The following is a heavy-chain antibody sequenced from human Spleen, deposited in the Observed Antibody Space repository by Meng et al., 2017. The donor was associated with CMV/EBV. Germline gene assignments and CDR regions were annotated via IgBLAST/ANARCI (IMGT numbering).Heavy chain of an antibody. D-gene: IGHD3-22*01. J-gene: IGHJ4*02. CDR1: GGSVSIATYY. CDR2: VYDSGNT. Sequence: SETLSLTCSVSGGSVSIATYYWSWIRQSPEKGLEWIGYVYDSGNTRYNPSLKSRAIISVDTSKNQFSLKLTSVTAADTAVYYCARIKDSYETSGYLDNWGQGALVTVSS. CDR3: ARIKDSYETSGYLDN. V-gene: IGHV4-61*01.